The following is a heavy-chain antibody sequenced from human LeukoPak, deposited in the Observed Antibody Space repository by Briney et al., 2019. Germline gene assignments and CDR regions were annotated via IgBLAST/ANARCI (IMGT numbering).Heavy chain of an antibody. CDR1: GVALTIYG. D-gene: IGHD1-26*01. Sequence: SVKVSCKASGVALTIYGITWVRQAPGQELEWVGRIIPIFGTTNYAQKFKGRVTITTDESTSTTYMELTSLRSDDTAVYYCARDPRNRYSGSYRDDYYHYYMDVWGKGTTVTVSS. CDR2: IIPIFGTT. V-gene: IGHV1-69*05. J-gene: IGHJ6*03. CDR3: ARDPRNRYSGSYRDDYYHYYMDV.